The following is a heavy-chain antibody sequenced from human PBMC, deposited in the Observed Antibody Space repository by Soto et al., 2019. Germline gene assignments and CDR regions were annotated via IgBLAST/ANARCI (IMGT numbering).Heavy chain of an antibody. J-gene: IGHJ4*02. D-gene: IGHD3-10*01. V-gene: IGHV3-74*01. CDR1: GFTFSSYW. Sequence: GGSLRLSCAASGFTFSSYWMHWVRQAPGKGLVWVSRINSDGSSTSYADSVKGRLTISRDNAKNTLYLQMNSLRAEDTAVYYCARDIGFGELLGAFDYWGQGTLVTVSS. CDR2: INSDGSST. CDR3: ARDIGFGELLGAFDY.